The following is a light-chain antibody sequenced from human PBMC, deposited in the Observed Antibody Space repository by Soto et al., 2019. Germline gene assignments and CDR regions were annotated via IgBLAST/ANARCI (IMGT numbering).Light chain of an antibody. CDR2: GAS. CDR3: QQRSNWPIT. V-gene: IGKV3D-20*02. J-gene: IGKJ5*01. Sequence: EIVLTQSPGTLSLSPGERATLSCRASQSVSNSYLAWYQQKPGQAPRLLIYGASRRATGIPDRFSGSGSGTDFTLTISSLEPEDFAVYYCQQRSNWPITFGQGTRLEI. CDR1: QSVSNSY.